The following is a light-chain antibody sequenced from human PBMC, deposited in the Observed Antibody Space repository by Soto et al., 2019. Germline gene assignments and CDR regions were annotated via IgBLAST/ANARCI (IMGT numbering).Light chain of an antibody. V-gene: IGKV3-15*01. Sequence: EIVLTQSPSTLYVSPLERSTLSCRASQSLSSNVAWYQQRPRQAPRLLIYDTSTRASDVPARFSGRGSGTEFTLTIASLQSEDFAIYYCQQYNHWPRMLSFGGGTKVDIK. J-gene: IGKJ4*01. CDR3: QQYNHWPRMLS. CDR2: DTS. CDR1: QSLSSN.